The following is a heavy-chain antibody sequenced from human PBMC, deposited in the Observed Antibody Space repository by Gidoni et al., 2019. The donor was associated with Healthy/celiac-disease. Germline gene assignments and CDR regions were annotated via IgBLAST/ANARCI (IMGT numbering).Heavy chain of an antibody. V-gene: IGHV3-30-3*01. Sequence: QVQLVESGGGVVQPGTSLRLSCAASGFTFSSYAMHWVRQAPGKGLEWVAVISYDGSNKYYADSVKGRFTISRDNSKNTLYLQMNSLRAEDTAVYYCARDRSPAAIPNWFDPWGQGTLVTVSS. J-gene: IGHJ5*02. CDR3: ARDRSPAAIPNWFDP. CDR1: GFTFSSYA. D-gene: IGHD2-2*01. CDR2: ISYDGSNK.